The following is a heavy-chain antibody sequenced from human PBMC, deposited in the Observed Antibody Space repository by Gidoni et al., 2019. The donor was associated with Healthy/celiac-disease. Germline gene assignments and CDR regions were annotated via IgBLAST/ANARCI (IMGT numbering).Heavy chain of an antibody. Sequence: EVQLLESGGGLVQPGGSLRLSCAASGFTFSSYAMSWVRQAPGKGLEWVSAISGSGGSTYYADSVKGRFTISRDNSKNTLYLQMNSLRAEDTAVYYCAKGFLDYGHIPDAFDIWGQGTMVTVSS. J-gene: IGHJ3*02. CDR1: GFTFSSYA. CDR2: ISGSGGST. D-gene: IGHD4-17*01. V-gene: IGHV3-23*01. CDR3: AKGFLDYGHIPDAFDI.